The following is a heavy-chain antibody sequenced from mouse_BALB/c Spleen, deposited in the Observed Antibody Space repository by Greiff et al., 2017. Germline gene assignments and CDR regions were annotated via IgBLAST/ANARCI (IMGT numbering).Heavy chain of an antibody. CDR1: GYTFTSYY. Sequence: QVQLQQSGAELVKPGASVKLSCKASGYTFTSYYMYWVKQRPGQGLEWIGEINPSNGGTNFNEKFKSKATLTVDKSSSTAYMQLSSLTSEDSAVYYCTRKYGNYVGAMDYWGQGTSVTVSS. CDR2: INPSNGGT. D-gene: IGHD2-1*01. V-gene: IGHV1S81*02. CDR3: TRKYGNYVGAMDY. J-gene: IGHJ4*01.